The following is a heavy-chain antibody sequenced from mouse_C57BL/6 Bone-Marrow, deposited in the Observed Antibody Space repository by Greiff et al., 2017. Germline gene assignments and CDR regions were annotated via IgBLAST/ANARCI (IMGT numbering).Heavy chain of an antibody. CDR3: ARDGGWLSFDY. CDR1: GFTFSSYA. J-gene: IGHJ2*01. D-gene: IGHD2-3*01. CDR2: ISDGGSYT. Sequence: EVKVEESGGGLVKPGGSLKLSCAASGFTFSSYAMSWVRQTPEKRLEWVATISDGGSYTYYPDNVKGRFTISRDNAKNNLYLQMSHLKSEDTAMYYCARDGGWLSFDYWGQGTTLTVSS. V-gene: IGHV5-4*01.